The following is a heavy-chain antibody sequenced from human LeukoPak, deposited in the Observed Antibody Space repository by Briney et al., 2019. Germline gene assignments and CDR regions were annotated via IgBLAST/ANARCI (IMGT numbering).Heavy chain of an antibody. Sequence: GGSLRLSCAASGFTFSSYGMHWVRQAPGKGLEWVAVISYDGSNKYYADSVKGRFTISRDNSKNTLYLQMNSLRAEDTAVYYCARDGVYCSGGSCWDYYYYMDVWGKGTTVTVSS. D-gene: IGHD2-15*01. CDR2: ISYDGSNK. J-gene: IGHJ6*03. V-gene: IGHV3-30*03. CDR3: ARDGVYCSGGSCWDYYYYMDV. CDR1: GFTFSSYG.